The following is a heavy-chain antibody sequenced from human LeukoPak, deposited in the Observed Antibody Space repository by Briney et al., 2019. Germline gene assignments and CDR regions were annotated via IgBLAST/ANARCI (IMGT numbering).Heavy chain of an antibody. CDR2: ISYDGSNK. CDR1: GFTFSSYA. V-gene: IGHV3-30-3*01. Sequence: GRSLRLSCAASGFTFSSYAMHWVRQAPGKGLEWVAVISYDGSNKYYADSVKGRFTISRDNSKNTLYLQMNSLRAEDTAVYYCAKAWFGDYYFDYWGQGTLVTVSS. D-gene: IGHD3-10*01. J-gene: IGHJ4*02. CDR3: AKAWFGDYYFDY.